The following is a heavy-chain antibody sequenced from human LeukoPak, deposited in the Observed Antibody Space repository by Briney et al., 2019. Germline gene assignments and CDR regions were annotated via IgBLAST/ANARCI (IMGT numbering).Heavy chain of an antibody. D-gene: IGHD6-13*01. V-gene: IGHV1-46*01. CDR3: ARVSGSSSSGNYYYYYMDV. CDR2: INPRGGST. J-gene: IGHJ6*03. Sequence: ASVKVSCKASGYTFTKYYIHWVRQAPGQGLEWMGIINPRGGSTIYSQKFQGRVAMTRDMSTSTVYMELSSLRSEDTAVYYCARVSGSSSSGNYYYYYMDVWGKGTTVTISS. CDR1: GYTFTKYY.